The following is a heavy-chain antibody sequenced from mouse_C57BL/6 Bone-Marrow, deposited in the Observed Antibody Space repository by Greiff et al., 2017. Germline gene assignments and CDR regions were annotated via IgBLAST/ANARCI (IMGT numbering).Heavy chain of an antibody. CDR2: IDPNSGGT. CDR3: ARSPAYYSNYLFAY. V-gene: IGHV1-72*01. Sequence: QVQLQQPVAELVKPGASVKLSCKASGYTFTSYWMHWVKQRPGRGLEWSGRIDPNSGGTKYNEKFKSKATLTVDKPSSTAYMQLSSLTSEDSAVYYCARSPAYYSNYLFAYWGQGTLVTVSA. CDR1: GYTFTSYW. J-gene: IGHJ3*01. D-gene: IGHD2-5*01.